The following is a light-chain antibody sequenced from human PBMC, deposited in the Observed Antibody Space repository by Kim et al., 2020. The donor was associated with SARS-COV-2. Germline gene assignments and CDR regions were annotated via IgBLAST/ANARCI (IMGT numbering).Light chain of an antibody. CDR2: GAS. CDR1: QSVSSNY. J-gene: IGKJ2*01. V-gene: IGKV3-20*01. Sequence: DIVLTQSPGTLSLSPGERATLSCRASQSVSSNYLAWYQHKPGQAPRLLIYGASNRATGIPDRFSGSGSGTDFTLTINRLEPEDFAVYYCQQYISSPPRYTFGQGTKLEIK. CDR3: QQYISSPPRYT.